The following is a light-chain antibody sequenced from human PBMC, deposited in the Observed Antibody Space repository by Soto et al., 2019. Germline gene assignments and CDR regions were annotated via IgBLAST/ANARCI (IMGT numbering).Light chain of an antibody. CDR3: QQYNNWPPIT. J-gene: IGKJ5*01. CDR1: QSVSSD. Sequence: EIVLTQSPATLSVSPGERATLSCRASQSVSSDLAWYHQKPGQAPRLLIYGASTRATGIPARFSGSGSGTEFTLTISSLQSEDFAVYYCQQYNNWPPITFGQGTRLEIK. V-gene: IGKV3-15*01. CDR2: GAS.